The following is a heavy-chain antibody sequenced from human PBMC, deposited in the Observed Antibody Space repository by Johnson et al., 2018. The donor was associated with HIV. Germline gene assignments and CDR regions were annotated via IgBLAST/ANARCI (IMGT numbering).Heavy chain of an antibody. Sequence: VQLVESGGGLVQPGGSLRLSCAASGFTFDDYAMHWVRQAPGKGLEWVSGISWNSGSIGYADSVKGRFTISRDNAKNTLYLQMNSLRAEDTAVYYCASTIFGVAWHAFDIWGQGTMVIVSS. V-gene: IGHV3-9*01. CDR1: GFTFDDYA. CDR3: ASTIFGVAWHAFDI. D-gene: IGHD3-3*01. CDR2: ISWNSGSI. J-gene: IGHJ3*02.